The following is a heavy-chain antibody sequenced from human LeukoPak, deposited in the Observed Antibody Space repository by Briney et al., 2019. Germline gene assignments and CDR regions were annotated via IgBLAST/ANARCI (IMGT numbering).Heavy chain of an antibody. V-gene: IGHV1-2*02. CDR2: IIPIHGGT. CDR3: ARHRDFDSTGYYYPLFDY. J-gene: IGHJ4*02. D-gene: IGHD3-22*01. Sequence: ASVKVSCKASGYTFTGYYLHWVRQAPGQGLEWMGWIIPIHGGTNYAQQFQGRVTMTRDTSISTAYMELSRLRSDDAAVYYCARHRDFDSTGYYYPLFDYWGQGTLVTVSS. CDR1: GYTFTGYY.